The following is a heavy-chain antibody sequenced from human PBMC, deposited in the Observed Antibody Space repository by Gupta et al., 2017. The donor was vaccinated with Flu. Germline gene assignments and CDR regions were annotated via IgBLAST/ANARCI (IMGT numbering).Heavy chain of an antibody. CDR1: GGSFSGYY. Sequence: QVQLQQWVEGLLKPSETLSLTCAVYGGSFSGYYWSWIRQPPGKGLEWIGEINHSGSTNYTPSLKIRVTISVDPSKNQFSLKLSSATAADTAVYYCARAVAYYGSGFDYWGQVTLVTVSS. CDR3: ARAVAYYGSGFDY. CDR2: INHSGST. V-gene: IGHV4-34*01. D-gene: IGHD3-10*01. J-gene: IGHJ4*02.